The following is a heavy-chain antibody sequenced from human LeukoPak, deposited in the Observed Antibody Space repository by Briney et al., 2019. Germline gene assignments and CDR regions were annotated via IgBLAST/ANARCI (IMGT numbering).Heavy chain of an antibody. J-gene: IGHJ3*02. Sequence: PGGSLRLSCAASGFTFSSYGMHWVRQAPGKGLEWVAFIRYDGSNKYYADSVKGRFTISRDNSKNTLYLQMNSLRAEDTAVYYCAKDDIVVVPAAISDAFDIWGQGTMVTVSS. CDR3: AKDDIVVVPAAISDAFDI. CDR2: IRYDGSNK. CDR1: GFTFSSYG. V-gene: IGHV3-30*02. D-gene: IGHD2-2*02.